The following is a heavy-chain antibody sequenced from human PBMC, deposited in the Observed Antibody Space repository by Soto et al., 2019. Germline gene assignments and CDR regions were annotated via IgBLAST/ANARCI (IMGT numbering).Heavy chain of an antibody. CDR3: AKCSGGYLYYLDY. D-gene: IGHD2-15*01. V-gene: IGHV3-23*01. Sequence: EVQLLESGGVLVQPGGSLRLSCAASGFTFSNYAMNWVRQAPGKGLEWVSGIKTSGGDTFYADSVKGRSTISRDDSKNTLYLEINSLRAEDTAVYYCAKCSGGYLYYLDYWGQGTLVTVSS. J-gene: IGHJ4*02. CDR2: IKTSGGDT. CDR1: GFTFSNYA.